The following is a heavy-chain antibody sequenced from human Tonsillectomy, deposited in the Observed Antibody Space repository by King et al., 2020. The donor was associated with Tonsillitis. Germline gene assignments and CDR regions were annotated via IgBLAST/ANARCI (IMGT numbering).Heavy chain of an antibody. CDR2: ISYDGSNK. Sequence: VQLVESGGGVVQPGRSLRLSCAASGFTFSSYGMHWVRQAPGKGLEWVAVISYDGSNKYYAESVKGRFTISRDNSKNTLYLQMNSLRAEDTAVYYCAKDCVLLWFGEAVSNWFDPWGQGTLVTVSS. V-gene: IGHV3-30*18. CDR1: GFTFSSYG. D-gene: IGHD3-10*01. CDR3: AKDCVLLWFGEAVSNWFDP. J-gene: IGHJ5*02.